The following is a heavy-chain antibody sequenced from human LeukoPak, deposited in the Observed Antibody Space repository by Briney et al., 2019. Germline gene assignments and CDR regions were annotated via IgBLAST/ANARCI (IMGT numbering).Heavy chain of an antibody. J-gene: IGHJ6*03. CDR2: ISSSGSTI. Sequence: PGGSLRLSCAASGFTFSDYYMSWIRQAPGKGLEWVSYISSSGSTIYYADSVKGRFTISRDNAKNSLYLQMNSLRAEDTAVYYCARDRQVTVGWGDYYYYMDVWGKGTTVTVSS. CDR1: GFTFSDYY. CDR3: ARDRQVTVGWGDYYYYMDV. V-gene: IGHV3-11*04. D-gene: IGHD4-23*01.